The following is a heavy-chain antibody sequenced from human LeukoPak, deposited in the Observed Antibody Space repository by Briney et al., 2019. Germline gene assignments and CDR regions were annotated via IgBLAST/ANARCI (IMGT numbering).Heavy chain of an antibody. CDR3: SRDRMGTKSFDY. D-gene: IGHD5-24*01. CDR2: ISSGGSR. CDR1: GFTVRSNY. J-gene: IGHJ4*02. V-gene: IGHV3-66*01. Sequence: GGSLRLSCAASGFTVRSNYMSWVRQATGKGLEWVSVISSGGSRYCADSVKGRFTISRDSSKNTLYLQMKSLRAEDTALYYCSRDRMGTKSFDYWGQGTLVTVSS.